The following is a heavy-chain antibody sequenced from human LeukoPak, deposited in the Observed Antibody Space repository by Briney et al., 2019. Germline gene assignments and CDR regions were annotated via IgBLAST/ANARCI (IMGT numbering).Heavy chain of an antibody. Sequence: SCKASGYTFTSYYMHWVRQAPGKGLVWVSRINSDGINTSYADSVKGRFTISRDNAKNTLNLQMNSLRAEDTAVYYCARDLGQYYDTSDNWFDPWGQGTLVTVSS. CDR1: GYTFTSYY. V-gene: IGHV3-74*01. CDR2: INSDGINT. J-gene: IGHJ5*02. D-gene: IGHD3-22*01. CDR3: ARDLGQYYDTSDNWFDP.